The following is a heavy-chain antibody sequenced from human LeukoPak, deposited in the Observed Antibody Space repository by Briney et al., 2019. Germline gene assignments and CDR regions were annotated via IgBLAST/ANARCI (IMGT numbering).Heavy chain of an antibody. J-gene: IGHJ6*02. D-gene: IGHD6-6*01. CDR1: VGTFSSYT. CDR2: IIPILGIA. V-gene: IGHV1-69*02. CDR3: ARLLEDSSSGPMDV. Sequence: ASVKVSCKASVGTFSSYTISWVRQAPGQGLEWMVRIIPILGIANYAQKFQGRVTITADKSTSTAYMELSSLRSEDTAVYYCARLLEDSSSGPMDVWGQGTTVTVSS.